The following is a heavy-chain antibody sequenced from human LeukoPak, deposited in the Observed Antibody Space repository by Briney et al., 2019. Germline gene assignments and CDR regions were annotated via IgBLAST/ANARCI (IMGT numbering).Heavy chain of an antibody. CDR2: INTDGSST. Sequence: GGSLRLSCEASRLSFSSYWMHWVRQAPGKGLVWVSRINTDGSSTSYAESVKGRFTISRDNAKNSLYLQMSSLRAEDTAVYYCARDIGSGTTGTTGVLVNWGQGTLVTVSS. D-gene: IGHD1-1*01. V-gene: IGHV3-74*01. CDR3: ARDIGSGTTGTTGVLVN. J-gene: IGHJ4*02. CDR1: RLSFSSYW.